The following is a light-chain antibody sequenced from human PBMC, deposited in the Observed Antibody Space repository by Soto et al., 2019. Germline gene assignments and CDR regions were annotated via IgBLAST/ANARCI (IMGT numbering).Light chain of an antibody. CDR2: GAS. Sequence: EIVLTPSPGTLSLSPGGRATPSCRASPSVSSSYLAWYQQKPGQAPRLLIYGASSRATGIPDRFSGSGSGTDFTLTISRLEPEDFAVYYCQQYGTSPRTFGQGTKVDIK. J-gene: IGKJ1*01. CDR3: QQYGTSPRT. CDR1: PSVSSSY. V-gene: IGKV3-20*01.